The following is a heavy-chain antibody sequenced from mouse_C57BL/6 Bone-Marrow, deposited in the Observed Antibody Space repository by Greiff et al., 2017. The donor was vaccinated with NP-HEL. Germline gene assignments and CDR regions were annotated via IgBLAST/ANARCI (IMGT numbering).Heavy chain of an antibody. J-gene: IGHJ3*01. CDR3: ARGRFAY. CDR1: GYTFTSYW. CDR2: IDPSDSYT. Sequence: QVQLQQPGAELVRPGTSVKLSCKASGYTFTSYWMHWVKQRPGQGLEWIGVIDPSDSYTNYNQKFKGKATLTVDTSSSTAYMQLSSRTSEDAAVYYCARGRFAYWGQGTLVTVSA. V-gene: IGHV1-59*01.